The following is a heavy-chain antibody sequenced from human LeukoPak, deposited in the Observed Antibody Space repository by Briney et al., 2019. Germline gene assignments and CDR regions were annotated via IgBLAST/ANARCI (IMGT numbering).Heavy chain of an antibody. J-gene: IGHJ6*02. CDR2: INTNTGNP. D-gene: IGHD3-10*01. CDR1: GFTFSSYW. Sequence: GGSLRLSCAASGFTFSSYWMSWVRQAPGQGLEWMGWINTNTGNPTYAQGFTGRFVFSLDTSVSTAYLQISSLKAEDTAVYYCARDYGSGPYYYYGMDVWGQGTTVTVSS. V-gene: IGHV7-4-1*02. CDR3: ARDYGSGPYYYYGMDV.